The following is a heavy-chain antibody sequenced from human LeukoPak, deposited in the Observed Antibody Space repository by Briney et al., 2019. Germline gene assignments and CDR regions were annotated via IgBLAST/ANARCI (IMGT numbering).Heavy chain of an antibody. D-gene: IGHD3-3*01. J-gene: IGHJ5*02. CDR2: IYHSGST. CDR1: GYSISSGYY. V-gene: IGHV4-38-2*02. Sequence: SETLSLTCTVPGYSISSGYYWGWIRQPPGKGLEWIGSIYHSGSTYYNPSLKSRVTISVDTSKNQFSLKLSSVTAADTAVYYCARAYDFWSGYYNTGNWFDPWGQGTLVTVSS. CDR3: ARAYDFWSGYYNTGNWFDP.